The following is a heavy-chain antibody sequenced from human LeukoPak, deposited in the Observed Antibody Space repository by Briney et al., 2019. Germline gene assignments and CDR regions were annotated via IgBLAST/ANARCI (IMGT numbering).Heavy chain of an antibody. CDR1: GGTFSSYA. J-gene: IGHJ4*02. Sequence: SVKVSCKASGGTFSSYAISWVRQAPGQGLEWMGGIIPIFGTANYAQKFQGRVTITTGESTSTAYMELSSLRSEDTAVYYCARVSNSGWYVFDYWGQGTLVTVSS. CDR3: ARVSNSGWYVFDY. D-gene: IGHD6-19*01. CDR2: IIPIFGTA. V-gene: IGHV1-69*05.